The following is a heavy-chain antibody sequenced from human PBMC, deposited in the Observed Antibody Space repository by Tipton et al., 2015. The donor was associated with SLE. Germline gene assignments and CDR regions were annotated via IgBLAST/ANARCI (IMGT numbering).Heavy chain of an antibody. CDR2: ISHTGTT. Sequence: TLSLTCAVSGYSISSDYYWGWIRQPPEKGLEWIGSISHTGTTYYNPSLKSRVTISIDTSKNQFSLRLSSVTAADTAVYYCARAREHYEIWSGYYMWGQGTLVTVSS. CDR1: GYSISSDYY. CDR3: ARAREHYEIWSGYYM. J-gene: IGHJ4*02. D-gene: IGHD3-3*01. V-gene: IGHV4-38-2*01.